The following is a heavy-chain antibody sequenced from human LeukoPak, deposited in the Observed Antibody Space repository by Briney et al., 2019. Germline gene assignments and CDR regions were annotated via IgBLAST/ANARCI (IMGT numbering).Heavy chain of an antibody. Sequence: ASVKVSCKASCYTCTSYGISWARQAPGQGLEWMVWISGYNGNTNYAQKLQGRVTMTTDTSTSTVYMELRSLRSDDTAVYYCAREEVRKAVAGYFDNWGQGTLVTVSS. CDR2: ISGYNGNT. V-gene: IGHV1-18*01. CDR3: AREEVRKAVAGYFDN. J-gene: IGHJ4*02. D-gene: IGHD6-19*01. CDR1: CYTCTSYG.